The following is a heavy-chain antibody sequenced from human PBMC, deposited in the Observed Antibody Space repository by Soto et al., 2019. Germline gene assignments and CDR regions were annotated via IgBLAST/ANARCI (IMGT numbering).Heavy chain of an antibody. J-gene: IGHJ3*02. CDR3: ARSDMTVAAAFNI. Sequence: QAQLVQSGAEVKKPGASVKVYCKASGYTITNYAIHWVRQAPGQGLEWMGWINAGNGNTKYSQNFQGRVTITRDTSARTAYLELSSLRSEDTAVYFCARSDMTVAAAFNIWGQGTKVTVSS. CDR1: GYTITNYA. V-gene: IGHV1-3*01. D-gene: IGHD6-19*01. CDR2: INAGNGNT.